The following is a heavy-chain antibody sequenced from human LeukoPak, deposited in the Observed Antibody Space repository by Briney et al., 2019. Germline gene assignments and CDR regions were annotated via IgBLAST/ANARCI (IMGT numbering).Heavy chain of an antibody. V-gene: IGHV4-39*01. CDR2: IYYSGST. J-gene: IGHJ4*02. CDR3: ARGGRGYYYGSGTEYLDY. CDR1: GGSISSSSYY. D-gene: IGHD3-10*01. Sequence: SETLSLTCTVSGGSISSSSYYWGWIRQPPGKGLEWIGSIYYSGSTYYNPSLKSRVTISVDTSKNQFSLKLSSVTAADTAVYYCARGGRGYYYGSGTEYLDYWGQGTLVTVSS.